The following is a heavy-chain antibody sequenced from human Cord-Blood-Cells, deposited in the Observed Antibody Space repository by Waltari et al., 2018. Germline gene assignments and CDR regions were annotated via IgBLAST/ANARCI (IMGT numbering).Heavy chain of an antibody. V-gene: IGHV4-38-2*02. CDR2: IYHSGST. CDR3: ARGTEVGAISGDAFDI. Sequence: QVQLQESGPGLVKPSETLSLTCTVSGYSISSGSYWGGIRHPPGKGLEWIGSIYHSGSTYYNPSLKSRVTISVGTSKNQFSLKLSSVTAADTAVYYCARGTEVGAISGDAFDIWGQGTMVTISS. J-gene: IGHJ3*02. CDR1: GYSISSGSY. D-gene: IGHD1-26*01.